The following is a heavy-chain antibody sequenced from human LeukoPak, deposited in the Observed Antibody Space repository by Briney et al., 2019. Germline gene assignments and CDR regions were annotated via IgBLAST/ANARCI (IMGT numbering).Heavy chain of an antibody. J-gene: IGHJ4*02. V-gene: IGHV3-23*01. CDR1: GFTFSSYG. CDR3: AKALCRIGPSSGTFDY. Sequence: GGSLRLSCAASGFTFSSYGMSWVRQAPGKGLEWVSAISGSGGSTYYADSVKGRFTISRDNSKNTLYLQMNSLRAEDTAVYYCAKALCRIGPSSGTFDYWGQGTLVTVSS. D-gene: IGHD3-22*01. CDR2: ISGSGGST.